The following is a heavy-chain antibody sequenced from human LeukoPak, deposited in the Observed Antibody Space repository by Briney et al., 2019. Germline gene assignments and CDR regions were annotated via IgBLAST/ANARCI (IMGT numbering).Heavy chain of an antibody. V-gene: IGHV3-21*01. CDR3: AKDQYYSGSGRAFDY. CDR2: ISSSSSYI. CDR1: GFTFSSYS. D-gene: IGHD3-10*01. Sequence: GGSLRLSCAASGFTFSSYSMNWVRQAPGKGLEWVSFISSSSSYIYYADSVKGRFTISRDNSKNTLYLQMNSLRAEDTAVYYCAKDQYYSGSGRAFDYWGQGTLVTVSS. J-gene: IGHJ4*02.